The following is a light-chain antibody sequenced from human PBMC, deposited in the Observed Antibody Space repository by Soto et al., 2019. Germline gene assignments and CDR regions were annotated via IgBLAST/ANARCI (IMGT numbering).Light chain of an antibody. CDR3: QLYGDSAPFT. CDR1: QSVSNNY. J-gene: IGKJ3*01. V-gene: IGKV3-20*01. CDR2: GAS. Sequence: EIVLTQSPGTLSLSPGERATLSCRASQSVSNNYLAWYQQKPGQAPRLLIYGASIRATGITDRFSGSGSGKDFTLTISRLEPEDFAVYYCQLYGDSAPFTFGPGTKVDIK.